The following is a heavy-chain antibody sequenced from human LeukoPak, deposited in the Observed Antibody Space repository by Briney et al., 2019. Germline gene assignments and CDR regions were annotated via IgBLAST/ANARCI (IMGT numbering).Heavy chain of an antibody. V-gene: IGHV3-72*01. CDR1: GFSIIDHY. Sequence: GGSLRLSCAASGFSIIDHYMDWVRQAPGKGLEWVGRVRNKPNGYTTDYGTSVKGRFTISRDDSKNSLYLQMNSLTSDDTAVYYCTRVRHGDYFDYWGQGTLVSVSS. J-gene: IGHJ4*02. CDR3: TRVRHGDYFDY. CDR2: VRNKPNGYTT. D-gene: IGHD4-17*01.